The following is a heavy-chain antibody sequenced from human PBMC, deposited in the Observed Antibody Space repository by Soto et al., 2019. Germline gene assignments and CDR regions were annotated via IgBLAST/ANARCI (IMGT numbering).Heavy chain of an antibody. Sequence: PGGSLRLSCAASGFTFSSYSMNWVRQAPGRGLEWVSYISSSSSTIYYADSVKGRFTISRDNAKNSLYLQMNSLRAEDTAVYYCARVDYLRNPHYGLDVWGQRTTVPGAS. D-gene: IGHD4-17*01. CDR3: ARVDYLRNPHYGLDV. CDR2: ISSSSSTI. CDR1: GFTFSSYS. J-gene: IGHJ6*02. V-gene: IGHV3-48*01.